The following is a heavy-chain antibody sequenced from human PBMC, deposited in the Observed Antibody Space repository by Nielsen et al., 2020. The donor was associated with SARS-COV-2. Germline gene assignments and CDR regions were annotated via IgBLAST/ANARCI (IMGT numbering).Heavy chain of an antibody. Sequence: SVKVSCKASGGTFSGYAVNWVRQAPGQGLEWMGRVIPVLGTANYAQKFQDRVTISADKSTSAAYMGLSSLRSEDTALYYCATNYYDGSAYYYDPLGFDYWGQGTLVTVSS. CDR1: GGTFSGYA. J-gene: IGHJ4*02. CDR3: ATNYYDGSAYYYDPLGFDY. V-gene: IGHV1-69*04. CDR2: VIPVLGTA. D-gene: IGHD3-22*01.